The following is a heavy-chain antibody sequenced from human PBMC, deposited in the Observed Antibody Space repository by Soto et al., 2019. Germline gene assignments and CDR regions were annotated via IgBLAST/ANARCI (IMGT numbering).Heavy chain of an antibody. D-gene: IGHD6-13*01. CDR1: GFTFSSYA. CDR3: AKDRDGAAAGPTKFYGMDV. CDR2: ISGSGDST. Sequence: EVQLLESGGGLVQPGGSLRLCCAASGFTFSSYAMSWVRQAPGKGLEWVSVISGSGDSTYYADSVRGRFTIARDISNNTLYLQMNILRAEDTAVYYCAKDRDGAAAGPTKFYGMDVWGQGTTVTVSS. V-gene: IGHV3-23*01. J-gene: IGHJ6*02.